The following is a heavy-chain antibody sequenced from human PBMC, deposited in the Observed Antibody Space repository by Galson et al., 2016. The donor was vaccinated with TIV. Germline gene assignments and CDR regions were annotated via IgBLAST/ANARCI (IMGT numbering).Heavy chain of an antibody. V-gene: IGHV3-30*04. CDR3: ARVKESYYFDY. CDR2: ISYDGSDK. Sequence: SLRLSCAASGFTFSSYGLHWVREPPGKALEWVAFISYDGSDKSYADSVKGRFTLSRDKSKNTLYLQMNSLRGEDTAVYYCARVKESYYFDYWGQGTPVTVSS. CDR1: GFTFSSYG. J-gene: IGHJ4*02.